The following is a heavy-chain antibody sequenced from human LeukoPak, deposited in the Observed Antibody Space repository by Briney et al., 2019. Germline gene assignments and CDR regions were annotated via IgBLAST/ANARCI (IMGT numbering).Heavy chain of an antibody. D-gene: IGHD3-22*01. J-gene: IGHJ4*02. CDR1: GYTFTSYG. V-gene: IGHV1-18*01. CDR3: ATVRFHGPQPQYTYYYDSSGYYRRYFDY. CDR2: ISAYNGNT. Sequence: VASVKVSCKASGYTFTSYGISWLRQAPGQGLEWMGWISAYNGNTNYAQKLQGRVTMTEDTSTDTAYMELSSLRSEDTAVYYCATVRFHGPQPQYTYYYDSSGYYRRYFDYWGQGTLVTVSP.